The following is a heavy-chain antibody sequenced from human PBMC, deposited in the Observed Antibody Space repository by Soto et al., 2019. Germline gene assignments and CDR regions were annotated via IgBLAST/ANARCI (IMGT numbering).Heavy chain of an antibody. Sequence: QVQLVQSGAEVKGPGASVKVSCKASRYTFTAYFIHWVRQAPGQGLEWMGWMNSNNGDTFYAQKFQGRLTMTRDTSINTAYMELSRLRSDDTAVYYCARESYTWNYDYWGQGSLVTVSS. CDR1: RYTFTAYF. CDR3: ARESYTWNYDY. D-gene: IGHD1-20*01. V-gene: IGHV1-2*02. CDR2: MNSNNGDT. J-gene: IGHJ4*02.